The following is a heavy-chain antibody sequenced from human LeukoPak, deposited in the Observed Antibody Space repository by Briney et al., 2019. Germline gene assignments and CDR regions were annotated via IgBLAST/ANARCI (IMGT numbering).Heavy chain of an antibody. Sequence: SQTLSLTCAISGDSVSSNSAAWNWIRQSPSRGLEWLGRTYYRSKWYNDYAVSVKSRITINPDTSKNQFSLKLSSVTAADTAVYYCARGGYKSLGYWGQGTLVTVSS. CDR2: TYYRSKWYN. CDR3: ARGGYKSLGY. J-gene: IGHJ4*02. CDR1: GDSVSSNSAA. V-gene: IGHV6-1*01. D-gene: IGHD5-24*01.